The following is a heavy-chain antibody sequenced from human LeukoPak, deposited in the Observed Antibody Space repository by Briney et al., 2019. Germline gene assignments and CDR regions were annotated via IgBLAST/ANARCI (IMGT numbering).Heavy chain of an antibody. J-gene: IGHJ4*02. V-gene: IGHV4-31*03. CDR2: IYYSGST. Sequence: SETLSLTCTVSGGSISSGGYYWSWIRQHPGKGLEWIGYIYYSGSTYYNSSLKSRVTISVDTSKNQFSLKLSSVTAADTAVYYCARDRGVGATTGGGDYFDYWGQGTLVTVSS. D-gene: IGHD1-26*01. CDR3: ARDRGVGATTGGGDYFDY. CDR1: GGSISSGGYY.